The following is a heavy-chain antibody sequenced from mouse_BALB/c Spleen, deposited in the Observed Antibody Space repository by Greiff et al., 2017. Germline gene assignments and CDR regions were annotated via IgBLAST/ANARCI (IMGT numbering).Heavy chain of an antibody. CDR2: ISSGGST. CDR1: GFTFSSYA. J-gene: IGHJ2*01. Sequence: EVHLVESGGGLVKPGGSLKLSCAASGFTFSSYAMSWVRQTPEKRLEWVASISSGGSTYYPDSVKGRFTISRDNARNILYLQMSSLRSEDTAMYYCARGIYYYGSSLYFDYWGQGTTLTVSS. CDR3: ARGIYYYGSSLYFDY. V-gene: IGHV5-6-5*01. D-gene: IGHD1-1*01.